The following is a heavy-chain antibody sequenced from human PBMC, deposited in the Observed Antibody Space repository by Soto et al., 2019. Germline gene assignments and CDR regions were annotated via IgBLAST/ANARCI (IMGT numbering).Heavy chain of an antibody. V-gene: IGHV3-30*18. CDR2: ISYVGSNK. J-gene: IGHJ6*02. CDR1: GFTFSSYG. Sequence: LRLSCAASGFTFSSYGMHWVRQAPGKWLEWVAVISYVGSNKYYADSVKGRFTISRDNSKNTLYLQMNSLRAEDTAMYYCAKDVVVGATTGLGDYYYYYGMDVWGQGTTVTVSS. D-gene: IGHD1-26*01. CDR3: AKDVVVGATTGLGDYYYYYGMDV.